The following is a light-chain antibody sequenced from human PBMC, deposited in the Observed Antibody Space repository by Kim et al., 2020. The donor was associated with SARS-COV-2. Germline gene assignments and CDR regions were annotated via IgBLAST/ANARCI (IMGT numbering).Light chain of an antibody. CDR2: DVS. V-gene: IGKV3-11*01. CDR1: QSVATS. CDR3: HHRSLWTPT. Sequence: VLTQFPATLSLSPGERATLSCRASQSVATSLGWYQLKPGQAPSVMIFDVSSRVTGTPARFSGTGSGTDFTLTISSLEPEDVALYYCHHRSLWTPTFGGGTKVDIK. J-gene: IGKJ4*01.